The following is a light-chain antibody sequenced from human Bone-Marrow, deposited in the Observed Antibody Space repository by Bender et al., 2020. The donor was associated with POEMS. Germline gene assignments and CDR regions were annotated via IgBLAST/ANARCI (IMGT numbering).Light chain of an antibody. CDR1: SGDVGGYNY. CDR3: SAYTASSALI. CDR2: DVT. V-gene: IGLV2-14*03. J-gene: IGLJ2*01. Sequence: QSALTQPASVSGSPGQSITFSCTGSSGDVGGYNYVSWYQQQPGKAPKLLIYDVTNRPSGVSNRFSGSKSGNTASLTVSGLQAEDEADYYCSAYTASSALIFGGGTRLTVL.